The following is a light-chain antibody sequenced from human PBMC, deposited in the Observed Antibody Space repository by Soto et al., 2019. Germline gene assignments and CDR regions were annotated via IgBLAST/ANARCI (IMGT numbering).Light chain of an antibody. V-gene: IGLV1-44*01. CDR3: QSYDNTLSAVL. J-gene: IGLJ2*01. Sequence: QSALTQPPSASGTPGQRVTISCSGSSSNIGANIVNWYQQFPGTAPKLLIYSNDQRPSGVPDRFSASKSGTSASLTISGLQPEDEAQYYCQSYDNTLSAVLFGGGTKLTVL. CDR2: SND. CDR1: SSNIGANI.